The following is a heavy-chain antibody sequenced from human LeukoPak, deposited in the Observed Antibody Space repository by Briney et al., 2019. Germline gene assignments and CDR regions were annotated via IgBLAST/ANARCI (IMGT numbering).Heavy chain of an antibody. CDR3: AKNGAWGSGFNYMDV. J-gene: IGHJ6*03. CDR1: GFTFSSYG. Sequence: PGGSLRLSXAASGFTFSSYGMHWVRQAPGKGLEWVAFIRYDGSNKYYADSVKGRFTISRDNSKNRLYLQMNSLRAEDTAVYYCAKNGAWGSGFNYMDVWGKGTTVTVSS. V-gene: IGHV3-30*02. D-gene: IGHD3-10*01. CDR2: IRYDGSNK.